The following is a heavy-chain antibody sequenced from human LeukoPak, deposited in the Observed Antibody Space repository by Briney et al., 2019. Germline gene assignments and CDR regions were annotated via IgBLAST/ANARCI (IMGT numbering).Heavy chain of an antibody. J-gene: IGHJ3*02. CDR2: MNPNSGNT. CDR1: GYTFTSYD. CDR3: ARTYYYDSSGYSDAFDI. Sequence: GASVKVSCKASGYTFTSYDINWVRQATGQGLEWMGWMNPNSGNTNYAQTLQGRVTMTTDTSTSTAYMELRSLRSDDTAVYYCARTYYYDSSGYSDAFDIWGQGTMVTVSS. V-gene: IGHV1-18*01. D-gene: IGHD3-22*01.